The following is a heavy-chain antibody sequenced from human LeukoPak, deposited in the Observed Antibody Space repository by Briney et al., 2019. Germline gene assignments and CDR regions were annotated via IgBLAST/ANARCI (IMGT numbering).Heavy chain of an antibody. D-gene: IGHD5/OR15-5a*01. V-gene: IGHV4-34*01. CDR3: ARMEVSARFDP. CDR2: INHSGST. J-gene: IGHJ5*02. Sequence: PSETLSLTCAVYGGSFSGYYWSWIRQPPGKGLEWIGEINHSGSTNYNPSLKSRVTISVDTSKNQFSLKLSSVTAADTAVYYCARMEVSARFDPWGQGTLVTVSS. CDR1: GGSFSGYY.